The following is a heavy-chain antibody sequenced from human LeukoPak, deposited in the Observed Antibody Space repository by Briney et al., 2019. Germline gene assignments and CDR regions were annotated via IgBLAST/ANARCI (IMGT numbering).Heavy chain of an antibody. CDR2: INPSGGST. J-gene: IGHJ6*02. CDR3: ARDLDVVVTAIRYYGMDV. D-gene: IGHD2-21*02. CDR1: XYTFTIYY. Sequence: XAVTVSFKASXYTFTIYYMHWVRQAPGQGVEWMGIINPSGGSTSYAQKFQGTVTMTRDTSTSTVYMELSSLRSEDTAVYYCARDLDVVVTAIRYYGMDVWGQGTTVTVSS. V-gene: IGHV1-46*01.